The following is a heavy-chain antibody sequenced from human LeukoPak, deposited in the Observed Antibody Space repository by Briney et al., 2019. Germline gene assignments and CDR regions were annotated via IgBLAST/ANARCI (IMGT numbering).Heavy chain of an antibody. CDR3: ARAGAYHFDN. D-gene: IGHD3-16*01. CDR2: INTDTRGT. CDR1: GFTFTDYW. J-gene: IGHJ4*02. V-gene: IGHV3-74*01. Sequence: GESLRLSCAASGFTFTDYWMHWVRQVPGKGLVWVSIINTDTRGTYYADSVKGRFTISRDNAKSILYLQMDSLRAEDTAVYYCARAGAYHFDNWGQGTLVTVSS.